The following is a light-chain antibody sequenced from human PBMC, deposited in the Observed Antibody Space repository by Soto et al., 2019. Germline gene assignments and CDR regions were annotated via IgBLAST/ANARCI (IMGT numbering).Light chain of an antibody. CDR3: SSYAGGNNLV. CDR1: SSDVGGYNY. CDR2: EVS. Sequence: QSALTQPPSASGSPGQSVTISCTGTSSDVGGYNYVSWYQQHPGKAPKLMIYEVSERPSGVPDRFSGSKSGNTASLTVSGLQAEDEADHYCSSYAGGNNLVFGGGTQLTVL. V-gene: IGLV2-8*01. J-gene: IGLJ2*01.